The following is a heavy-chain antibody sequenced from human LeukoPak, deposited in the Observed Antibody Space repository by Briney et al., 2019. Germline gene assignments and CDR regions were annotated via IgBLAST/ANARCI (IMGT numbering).Heavy chain of an antibody. CDR2: IKPSGSEK. J-gene: IGHJ3*02. V-gene: IGHV3-7*01. CDR3: ARDPDIVVVPAATDDAFDI. CDR1: GFTFSNYW. D-gene: IGHD2-2*01. Sequence: GGSLRLSCEGSGFTFSNYWVTWVRQAPEKGLEWVANIKPSGSEKHYADSVEGRFTISRDNAKNSLYLQMNSLRAEDTAVYYCARDPDIVVVPAATDDAFDIWGQGTMVTVSS.